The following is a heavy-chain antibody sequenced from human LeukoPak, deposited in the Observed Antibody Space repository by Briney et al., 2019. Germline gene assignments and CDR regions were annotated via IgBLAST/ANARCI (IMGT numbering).Heavy chain of an antibody. D-gene: IGHD1-14*01. J-gene: IGHJ6*03. Sequence: GSSLRLSCAASGFTFSRHVMQWVRQAPGKGLKWGAVISYDGNNRFYADSVKGRFTISRDNSRNTLYLQMNSLSGDDAAVYSCARGGIPTGPYYYFYYMDVWGKGTAVAVSS. V-gene: IGHV3-30*01. CDR1: GFTFSRHV. CDR2: ISYDGNNR. CDR3: ARGGIPTGPYYYFYYMDV.